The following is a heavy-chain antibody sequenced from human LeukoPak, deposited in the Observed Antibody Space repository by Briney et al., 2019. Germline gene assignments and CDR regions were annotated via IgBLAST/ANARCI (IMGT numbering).Heavy chain of an antibody. V-gene: IGHV3-48*03. D-gene: IGHD1-26*01. CDR2: ISSSSSTI. J-gene: IGHJ3*02. Sequence: GGSLRLSCAASGFTFSRYEMNWVRQAPGKGLEWVSYISSSSSTIYYADSAKGRFTISRDNAKNSLYLQMNGLRAEDTAVYYCAREGGTYVLDAFDIWGQGTLVTVSS. CDR1: GFTFSRYE. CDR3: AREGGTYVLDAFDI.